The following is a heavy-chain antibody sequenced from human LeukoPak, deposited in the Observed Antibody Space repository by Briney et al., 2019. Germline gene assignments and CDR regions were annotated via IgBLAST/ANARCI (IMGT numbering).Heavy chain of an antibody. CDR1: GFNFDEYG. CDR3: ARGATGTTFDY. V-gene: IGHV3-20*04. Sequence: GGSLRLSCAASGFNFDEYGMSWVRQGPGKGLEWVCGINWNGGSTGYVDSVKGRFTISRDNAKNSLYLQMNSLRAEDTALYYCARGATGTTFDYWGQGTLVTVSS. J-gene: IGHJ4*02. D-gene: IGHD1-1*01. CDR2: INWNGGST.